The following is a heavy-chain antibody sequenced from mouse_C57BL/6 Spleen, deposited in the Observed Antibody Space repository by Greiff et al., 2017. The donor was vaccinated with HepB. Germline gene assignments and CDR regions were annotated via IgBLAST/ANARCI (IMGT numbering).Heavy chain of an antibody. CDR3: AKSNSVAY. Sequence: EVKLVESGGGLVKPGGSLKLSCAASGFTFSDYGMHWVPQAPEQGLEWVAYISSGSSTIDYADTVKGRFTISRDKAKNTLFLQMTSLRSEDTAMFYCAKSNSVAYWGQGTLVTVSA. D-gene: IGHD2-5*01. J-gene: IGHJ3*01. CDR2: ISSGSSTI. V-gene: IGHV5-17*01. CDR1: GFTFSDYG.